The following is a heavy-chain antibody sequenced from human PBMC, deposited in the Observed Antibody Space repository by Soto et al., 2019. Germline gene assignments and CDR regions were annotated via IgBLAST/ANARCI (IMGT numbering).Heavy chain of an antibody. J-gene: IGHJ6*02. D-gene: IGHD5-12*01. Sequence: SVKVSCKASGGTFSSYAISWVRQAPGQGLEWMGGIIPIFGTANYAQKFQGRVTITADESTSTAYMELSSLRSEDTAVYYCARLEMVRGHSGYDPSGYYYYGMDVWGQGTTVTVSS. CDR1: GGTFSSYA. CDR3: ARLEMVRGHSGYDPSGYYYYGMDV. CDR2: IIPIFGTA. V-gene: IGHV1-69*13.